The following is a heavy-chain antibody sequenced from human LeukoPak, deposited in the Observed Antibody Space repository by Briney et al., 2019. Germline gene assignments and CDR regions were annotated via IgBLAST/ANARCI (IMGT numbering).Heavy chain of an antibody. J-gene: IGHJ6*03. CDR1: GGSISSTSYY. D-gene: IGHD6-6*01. V-gene: IGHV4-39*01. Sequence: SETLSLTCTVSGGSISSTSYYWGRIRQPPGKGLEWIGSIYYSGSTSYNPSLRSRVTISVDTSKDQFSLKLSSVAAADTAVYYCARTQYSTSPEGYYYYYMDVWGKGTTLTVSS. CDR3: ARTQYSTSPEGYYYYYMDV. CDR2: IYYSGST.